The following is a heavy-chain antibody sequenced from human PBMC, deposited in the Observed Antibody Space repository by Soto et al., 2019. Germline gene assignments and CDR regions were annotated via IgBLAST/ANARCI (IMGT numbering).Heavy chain of an antibody. CDR1: VLPFSSYA. Sequence: GGSLRLSCAASVLPFSSYAMSWVRQAPGKGLEWVSAISGSGGSTYYADSVKGRFTISRDNSKNTLYLQMNSLRAEDTAVYYCAKSTIAARVYWGQGTQVTVSS. CDR3: AKSTIAARVY. CDR2: ISGSGGST. V-gene: IGHV3-23*01. J-gene: IGHJ4*02. D-gene: IGHD6-6*01.